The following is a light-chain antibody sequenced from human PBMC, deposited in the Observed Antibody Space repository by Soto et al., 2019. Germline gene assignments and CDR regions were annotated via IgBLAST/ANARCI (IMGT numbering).Light chain of an antibody. CDR3: CSYAGSYTLI. Sequence: QSALTQPRSVSGSPGQSVTISCTGTSSDVGGYNYVSWYQQHPGKAPKFIIYDVSKRTSGVPARFSGSKSGNTASLTISGLQAEDEADYYCCSYAGSYTLIFGGGTKLTVL. CDR2: DVS. V-gene: IGLV2-11*01. CDR1: SSDVGGYNY. J-gene: IGLJ2*01.